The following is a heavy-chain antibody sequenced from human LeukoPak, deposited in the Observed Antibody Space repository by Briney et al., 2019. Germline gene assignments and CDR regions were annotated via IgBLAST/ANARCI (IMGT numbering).Heavy chain of an antibody. J-gene: IGHJ5*02. CDR1: GYTFTGYY. D-gene: IGHD3-9*01. V-gene: IGHV1-2*04. CDR3: ARGGGDILTGYPIWFDP. Sequence: GASVKVSCKASGYTFTGYYMHWVRQAPGQGLEWMGWINPNSGGTNYAQKFQGWVTMTRDTSISTAYMELSRLRSDDTAVYYCARGGGDILTGYPIWFDPWGQGTLVTVSS. CDR2: INPNSGGT.